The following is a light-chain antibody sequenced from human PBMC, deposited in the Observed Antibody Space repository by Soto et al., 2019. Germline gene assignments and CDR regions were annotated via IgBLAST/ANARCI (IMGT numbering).Light chain of an antibody. CDR2: GAS. CDR1: QAINNN. CDR3: QQYNNWPQT. J-gene: IGKJ1*01. Sequence: VLTQAPDTLSVSPGERATLSCRASQAINNNVAWYQLKDGQVPRLLIYGASTRAADVPARFNGGGSGTEFTLTISSLQSEDFAEYHCQQYNNWPQTFGQGTKVDIK. V-gene: IGKV3-15*01.